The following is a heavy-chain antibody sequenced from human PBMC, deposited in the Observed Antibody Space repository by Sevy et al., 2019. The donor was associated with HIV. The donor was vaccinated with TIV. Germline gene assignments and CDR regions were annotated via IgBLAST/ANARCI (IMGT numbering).Heavy chain of an antibody. Sequence: GGSLRLSCAASGFTFSSYSMNWVRQAPGKGLEWVSYISSSRSTIYYADSVKGRFTISRDNAKNSLYLQMNSLRAEDTAVYYCARDRCCSTSCYRDYYYGMDVWGQGTTVTVSS. V-gene: IGHV3-48*01. J-gene: IGHJ6*02. CDR3: ARDRCCSTSCYRDYYYGMDV. CDR1: GFTFSSYS. D-gene: IGHD2-2*02. CDR2: ISSSRSTI.